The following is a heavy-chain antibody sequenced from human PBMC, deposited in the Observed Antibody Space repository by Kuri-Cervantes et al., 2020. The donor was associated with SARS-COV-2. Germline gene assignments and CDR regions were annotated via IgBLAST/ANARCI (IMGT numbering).Heavy chain of an antibody. CDR2: INHSGRT. CDR3: ARGYYYYYMDV. Sequence: SQTLSLTCAVYGGYFSGYYWSWIRQPPGKGLEWSGEINHSGRTNYNPSLKSRVTISVDTSKNQFSLKLSSVTAADTAVYYCARGYYYYYMDVWGKGTTVTVSS. J-gene: IGHJ6*03. V-gene: IGHV4-34*01. CDR1: GGYFSGYY.